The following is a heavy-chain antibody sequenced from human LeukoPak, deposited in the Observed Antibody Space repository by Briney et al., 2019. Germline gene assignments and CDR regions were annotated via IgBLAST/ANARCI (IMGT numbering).Heavy chain of an antibody. V-gene: IGHV1-8*02. CDR2: MNPNSGNT. CDR3: ARVWGNYYDSSGYYHTYSGMDV. J-gene: IGHJ6*02. CDR1: GYTFTGYY. D-gene: IGHD3-22*01. Sequence: ASVKVSCKASGYTFTGYYMHWVRQATGQGLEWMGWMNPNSGNTGYAQKFQGRVTMTRNTSISTAYMELSSLRSEDTAVYYCARVWGNYYDSSGYYHTYSGMDVWGQGTTVTVSS.